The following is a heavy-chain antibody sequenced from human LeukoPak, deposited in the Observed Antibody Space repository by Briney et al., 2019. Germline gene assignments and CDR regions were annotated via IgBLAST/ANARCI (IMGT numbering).Heavy chain of an antibody. CDR3: ARHGYSYGHGYYYYMDV. CDR1: GYTFTSYD. Sequence: ASVKVSCKASGYTFTSYDINWVRQATGQGLEWMGWMNPNSGNTGYAQKFQGRVTITRNTSISTAYMELSSLRSEDTAVYYCARHGYSYGHGYYYYMDVWGKGTTVTVSS. V-gene: IGHV1-8*03. J-gene: IGHJ6*03. D-gene: IGHD5-18*01. CDR2: MNPNSGNT.